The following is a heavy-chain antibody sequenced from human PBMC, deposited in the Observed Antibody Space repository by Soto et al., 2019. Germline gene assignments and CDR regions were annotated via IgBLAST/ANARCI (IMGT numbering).Heavy chain of an antibody. Sequence: GGSLRLSCAASGFTFSSYAMSWVRQAPGKGLEWVSAISGSGGSTYYADSVKGRFTISRDNSKNTLYLQMNSLRAEDTAVYYCAKDRHIVVVVAATPAYWGQGTLVTVSS. J-gene: IGHJ4*02. CDR3: AKDRHIVVVVAATPAY. D-gene: IGHD2-15*01. CDR2: ISGSGGST. CDR1: GFTFSSYA. V-gene: IGHV3-23*01.